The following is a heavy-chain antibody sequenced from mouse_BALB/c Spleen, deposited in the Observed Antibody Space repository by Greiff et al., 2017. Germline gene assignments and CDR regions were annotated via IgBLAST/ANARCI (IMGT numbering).Heavy chain of an antibody. CDR1: GFNIKDTY. CDR2: IDPANGNT. V-gene: IGHV14-3*02. J-gene: IGHJ1*01. D-gene: IGHD1-2*01. CDR3: ALITTKYFDV. Sequence: EVKLMESGAELVKPGASVKLSCTASGFNIKDTYMHWVKQRPEQGLEWIGRIDPANGNTKYDPKFQGKATITADTSSNTAYLQLSSLTSEDTAVYYCALITTKYFDVWGAGTTVTVSS.